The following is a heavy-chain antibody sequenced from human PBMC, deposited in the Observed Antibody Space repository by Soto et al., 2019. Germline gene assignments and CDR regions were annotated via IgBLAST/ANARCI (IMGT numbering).Heavy chain of an antibody. V-gene: IGHV1-3*01. D-gene: IGHD5-12*01. J-gene: IGHJ4*02. CDR1: GYTFNNYA. CDR2: ISGGNGNT. CDR3: ARWSGYDYYFDY. Sequence: QVQLVQSGAEVKKPGASVKVSCEASGYTFNNYAMHWVRQAPGQRLEWIGYISGGNGNTKYSEKLEGRVAITRDTSASTDYLELSSLSSEDTAVYYCARWSGYDYYFDYWGQGTLVIVSS.